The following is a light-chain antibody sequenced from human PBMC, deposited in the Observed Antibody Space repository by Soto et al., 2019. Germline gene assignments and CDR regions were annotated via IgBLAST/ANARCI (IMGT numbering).Light chain of an antibody. J-gene: IGLJ1*01. Sequence: HYVLTQPPPASGTPGQRVTISCSGSSSNIGSNYVYWYQQLPGTAPQPPVYMNTQGRSAVPDRLSASKSGGAAATAISGLRDEEDADYYCSEGGDCLGESYVLGKGTKVTVL. CDR2: MNT. V-gene: IGLV1-47*01. CDR3: SEGGDCLGESYV. CDR1: SSNIGSNY.